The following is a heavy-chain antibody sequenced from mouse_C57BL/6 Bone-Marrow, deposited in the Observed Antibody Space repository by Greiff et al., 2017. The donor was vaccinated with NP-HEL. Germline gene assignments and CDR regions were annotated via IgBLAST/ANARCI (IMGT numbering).Heavy chain of an antibody. D-gene: IGHD2-12*01. CDR1: GFTFSDYG. V-gene: IGHV5-17*01. CDR3: ARRYRGLYYYAMDY. J-gene: IGHJ4*01. Sequence: EVQLVESGGGLVKPGGSLKLSCAASGFTFSDYGMHWVRQAPEKGLEWVAYISSDSSTIYYADTVKGRFTISRDNAKNTLFLQMTSLRSEDTAMYYCARRYRGLYYYAMDYWGQGTSVTVSS. CDR2: ISSDSSTI.